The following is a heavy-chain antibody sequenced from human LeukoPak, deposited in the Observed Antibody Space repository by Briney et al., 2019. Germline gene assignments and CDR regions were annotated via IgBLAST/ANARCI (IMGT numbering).Heavy chain of an antibody. CDR2: IKTKTDGRTT. CDR3: TTGTWIQLWLADY. CDR1: GFTFSNAC. J-gene: IGHJ4*02. V-gene: IGHV3-15*01. Sequence: GGSLRLSCAASGFTFSNACMSWVRHAPGKGREWVGHIKTKTDGRTTEYAAPVKGRFTISRDDSKNTLYLQMNSLKTEDTAVYYCTTGTWIQLWLADYWGQGTLVMVTS. D-gene: IGHD5-18*01.